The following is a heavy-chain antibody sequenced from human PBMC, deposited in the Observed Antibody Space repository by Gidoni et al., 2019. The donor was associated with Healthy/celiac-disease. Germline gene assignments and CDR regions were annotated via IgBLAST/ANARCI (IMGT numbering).Heavy chain of an antibody. D-gene: IGHD2-2*01. CDR3: AKDGTLQNCSSTSCVGGPSFYYYGMDV. CDR1: GFTFSSYG. Sequence: QVQLVESGGGVVQPGRSLRLSCAASGFTFSSYGMHWVRQAPGHGLEWVAVISYDGSNKYYADSVKGRFTISRDNSKNTLYLQMNSLRAEDTAVYYCAKDGTLQNCSSTSCVGGPSFYYYGMDVWGQGTTVTVSS. CDR2: ISYDGSNK. V-gene: IGHV3-30*18. J-gene: IGHJ6*02.